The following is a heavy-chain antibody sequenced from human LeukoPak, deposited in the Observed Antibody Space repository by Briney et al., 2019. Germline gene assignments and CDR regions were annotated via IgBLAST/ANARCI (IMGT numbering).Heavy chain of an antibody. CDR2: IYTSGST. V-gene: IGHV4-4*07. Sequence: SETLSLTCTVSGGSISSYYWSWIRQPAGKGLEWIGRIYTSGSTNYNPSLKSRVTMSVDTSKNQFSLKLSSVTAADTAVYYCARQRGGTWARGVWFDPWGQGTLVTVSS. CDR1: GGSISSYY. D-gene: IGHD4-23*01. CDR3: ARQRGGTWARGVWFDP. J-gene: IGHJ5*02.